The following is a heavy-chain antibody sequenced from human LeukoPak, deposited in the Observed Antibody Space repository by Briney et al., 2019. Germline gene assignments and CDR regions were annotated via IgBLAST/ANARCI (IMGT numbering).Heavy chain of an antibody. V-gene: IGHV3-33*01. CDR1: GFTFNSCG. Sequence: GGSLRLSCAASGFTFNSCGMFWVRQAPGKGLEWVAFIWPDGSNKLYGDSVKGRFTISRDNSKNTVYLQMNSLRAEDTAVYYCARDYCRTTSCLESWGQGTLVTVSS. D-gene: IGHD2-2*01. J-gene: IGHJ4*02. CDR3: ARDYCRTTSCLES. CDR2: IWPDGSNK.